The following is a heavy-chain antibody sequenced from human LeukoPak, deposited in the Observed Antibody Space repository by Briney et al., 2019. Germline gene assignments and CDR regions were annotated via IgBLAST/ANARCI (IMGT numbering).Heavy chain of an antibody. Sequence: PSETLSLTCSVAGGSMSIYYWSWIRQPPGKGLEWIGNIYYSGSTSYNPSPKSRVTISVDTSKNQFSLKLSSVTAADTAVYYCARRHFGSALRDYWGQGTLVTVSS. CDR1: GGSMSIYY. D-gene: IGHD3-10*01. CDR2: IYYSGST. CDR3: ARRHFGSALRDY. J-gene: IGHJ4*02. V-gene: IGHV4-59*04.